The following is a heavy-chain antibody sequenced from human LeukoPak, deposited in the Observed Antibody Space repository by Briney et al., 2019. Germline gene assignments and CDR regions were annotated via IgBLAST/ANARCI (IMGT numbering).Heavy chain of an antibody. J-gene: IGHJ4*02. CDR3: ARGGTAMAFFDY. CDR2: IYYSGST. Sequence: SQTLSLTCTVSGGSISSGGYYWSWLRQHPGKGLEWIGYIYYSGSTYYNPSLKSRVTISVDTSKNQFSLKLSSVTAADTAVYYCARGGTAMAFFDYWGQGTLVTVSS. CDR1: GGSISSGGYY. D-gene: IGHD5-18*01. V-gene: IGHV4-31*03.